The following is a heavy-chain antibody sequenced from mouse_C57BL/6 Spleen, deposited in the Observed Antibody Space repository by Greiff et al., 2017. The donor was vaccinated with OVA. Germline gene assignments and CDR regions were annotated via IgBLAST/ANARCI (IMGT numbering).Heavy chain of an antibody. CDR1: GYTFTDYN. Sequence: VQLQQSGPELVKPGASVKIPCKASGYTFTDYNMDWVKQSHGKSLEWIGDINPNNGGTNYNQKFKGKATLTVDKSSSTAYMELRSLTSEDTAVYYCARKRGTGRAMDDWGQGTSVTVAS. J-gene: IGHJ4*01. CDR2: INPNNGGT. V-gene: IGHV1-18*01. D-gene: IGHD4-1*01. CDR3: ARKRGTGRAMDD.